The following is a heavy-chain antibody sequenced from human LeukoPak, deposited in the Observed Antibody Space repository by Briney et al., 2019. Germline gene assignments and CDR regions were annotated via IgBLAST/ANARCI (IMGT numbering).Heavy chain of an antibody. CDR2: IYHSRST. V-gene: IGHV4-38-2*02. CDR3: ARLNKPGWFDP. Sequence: SETLSLTCTVSGYSISSGYYWGWIRQPPGKGLEWIGSIYHSRSTYYNPSLKSRVTISVDTSKNQFSLKLTSVTAADTAVYYCARLNKPGWFDPWGQGTLVTVSS. CDR1: GYSISSGYY. D-gene: IGHD1-14*01. J-gene: IGHJ5*02.